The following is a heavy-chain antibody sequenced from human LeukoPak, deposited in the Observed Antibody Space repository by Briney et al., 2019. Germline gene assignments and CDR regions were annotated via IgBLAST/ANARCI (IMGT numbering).Heavy chain of an antibody. Sequence: GASVKVSCKASGFPFTSSDINWVRPATGQGLEWMGWMNPNSGNTGYSQKFQGRVTITRNTSISTAYMELSSLRSEDTAVYYCARTHRKQWLANYFDYWGQGTLVTVSS. CDR1: GFPFTSSD. CDR2: MNPNSGNT. V-gene: IGHV1-8*01. CDR3: ARTHRKQWLANYFDY. D-gene: IGHD6-19*01. J-gene: IGHJ4*02.